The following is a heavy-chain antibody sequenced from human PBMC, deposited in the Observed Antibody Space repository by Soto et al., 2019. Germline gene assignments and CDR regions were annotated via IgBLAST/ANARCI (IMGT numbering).Heavy chain of an antibody. Sequence: GASVKVSCKASGYTLTSYAMHSVRQAPGQRLEWMGWINAGNGNTKYSQKFQGRVTITRDTSASTAYMELSSLRSEDTAVYYCARDKYSGSYYGFFDYWGQGTLVTVSS. CDR3: ARDKYSGSYYGFFDY. J-gene: IGHJ4*02. V-gene: IGHV1-3*01. CDR1: GYTLTSYA. CDR2: INAGNGNT. D-gene: IGHD1-26*01.